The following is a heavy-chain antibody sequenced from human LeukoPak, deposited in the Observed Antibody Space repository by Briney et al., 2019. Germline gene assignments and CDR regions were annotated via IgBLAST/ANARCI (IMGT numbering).Heavy chain of an antibody. CDR2: VSSTGGTT. CDR1: GFTFSNYA. CDR3: AKGSDWNYLYYFDY. Sequence: GGSLRLSCAASGFTFSNYAMSWVRQAPGKGLEWVSSVSSTGGTTYYADSVKGRFTISRDNSKNMLYLQMNSLRAEDTAVYYCAKGSDWNYLYYFDYWGQGTLVTVSS. J-gene: IGHJ4*02. V-gene: IGHV3-23*01. D-gene: IGHD1-7*01.